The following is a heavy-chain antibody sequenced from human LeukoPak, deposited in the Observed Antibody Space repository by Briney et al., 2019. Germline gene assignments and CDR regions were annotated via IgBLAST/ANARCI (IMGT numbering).Heavy chain of an antibody. CDR3: TTDYEYSSSPDY. D-gene: IGHD6-6*01. CDR2: IRSKANSYAT. V-gene: IGHV3-73*01. CDR1: GFTFSGSA. Sequence: PGGSLRLSCAASGFTFSGSAMHWVRQASGKGLEWVGRIRSKANSYATAYAASVKGRFTISRDDSKNTAYLQMNSLKTEDTAVYHCTTDYEYSSSPDYWGQGTLVTVSS. J-gene: IGHJ4*02.